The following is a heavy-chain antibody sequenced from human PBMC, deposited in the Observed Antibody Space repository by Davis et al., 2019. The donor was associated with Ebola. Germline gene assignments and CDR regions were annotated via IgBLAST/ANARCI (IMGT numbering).Heavy chain of an antibody. Sequence: PSETLSLTCTVSGGSISSHYWSWIRQPPGKRLEWIGYIFYSGSTKYNPSLKGRVTILVDTSKNQFSLKLNSVTAADTAVYYCARGGVGHYYMDVWGKGTTVTVSS. J-gene: IGHJ6*03. CDR2: IFYSGST. CDR3: ARGGVGHYYMDV. CDR1: GGSISSHY. D-gene: IGHD2-8*01. V-gene: IGHV4-59*11.